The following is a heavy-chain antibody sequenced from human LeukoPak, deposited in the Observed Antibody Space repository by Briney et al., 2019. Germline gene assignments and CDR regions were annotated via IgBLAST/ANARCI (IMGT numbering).Heavy chain of an antibody. Sequence: GESLKISCKGSGYRFTSYWIGWARQMPGKGLEWMGITYPGESDTRYSPSFQGQVTISADKSISTAYLQWNSLKASDTAMYYCARRWGNYYDSSGPFDPWGQGTLVTVSS. V-gene: IGHV5-51*01. D-gene: IGHD3-22*01. CDR1: GYRFTSYW. CDR3: ARRWGNYYDSSGPFDP. J-gene: IGHJ5*02. CDR2: TYPGESDT.